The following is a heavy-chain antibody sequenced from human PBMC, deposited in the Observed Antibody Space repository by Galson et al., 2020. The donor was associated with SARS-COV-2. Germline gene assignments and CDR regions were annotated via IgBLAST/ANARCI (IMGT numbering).Heavy chain of an antibody. Sequence: GGSLRLSCAVSGFTLSNYSMNWVRQAPGKGLEWVSSISSTSNPIYYADSVKGRFTISRDNAKNSLYLQMNSLRAEDTAVYYCASYCSSSSCYKGANDYWGQGTLVTVSS. CDR1: GFTLSNYS. V-gene: IGHV3-48*01. CDR3: ASYCSSSSCYKGANDY. J-gene: IGHJ4*02. CDR2: ISSTSNPI. D-gene: IGHD2-2*01.